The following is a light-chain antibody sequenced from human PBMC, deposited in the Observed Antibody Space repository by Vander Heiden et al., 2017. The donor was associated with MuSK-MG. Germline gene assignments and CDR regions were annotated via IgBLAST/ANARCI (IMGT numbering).Light chain of an antibody. CDR1: QDISNY. V-gene: IGKV1-33*01. CDR2: DAS. Sequence: DIQMTQSPSSLSASVGDRVTITCQASQDISNYLIWYQHKAGKAPKLLIYDASNLEKGVKSRFSGSGDGTDVFFTIISRQPEDIASYYCQQENKVHPSITFGQGT. CDR3: QQENKVHPSIT. J-gene: IGKJ5*01.